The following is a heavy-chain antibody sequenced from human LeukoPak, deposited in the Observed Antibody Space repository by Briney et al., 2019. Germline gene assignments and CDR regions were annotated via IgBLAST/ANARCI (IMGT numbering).Heavy chain of an antibody. CDR3: AREGFSWWLPPNYYYYYYMDV. J-gene: IGHJ6*03. CDR1: GGSISSSSYY. V-gene: IGHV4-39*07. CDR2: IYYSGST. D-gene: IGHD5-12*01. Sequence: SETLSLTCTVSGGSISSSSYYWGWIRQPPGKGLEWIGSIYYSGSTYYNPSLKSRVTISVDTSKNQFSLKLSSVTAADTAVYYCAREGFSWWLPPNYYYYYYMDVWGKGTTVTVSS.